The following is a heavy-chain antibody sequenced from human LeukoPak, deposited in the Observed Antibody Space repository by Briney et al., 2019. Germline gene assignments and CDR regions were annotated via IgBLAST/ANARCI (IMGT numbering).Heavy chain of an antibody. D-gene: IGHD2-15*01. Sequence: GGSLSLSCAASGFPFSSNYMSWVRQAPGKGLEWVSVIYSGGSTYYADSVKGRFTISRDNSKNTLYLQMNSLRAEDTAVYYCARVGYSPYGMDVWGQGTTVTVSS. CDR3: ARVGYSPYGMDV. V-gene: IGHV3-66*01. CDR2: IYSGGST. J-gene: IGHJ6*02. CDR1: GFPFSSNY.